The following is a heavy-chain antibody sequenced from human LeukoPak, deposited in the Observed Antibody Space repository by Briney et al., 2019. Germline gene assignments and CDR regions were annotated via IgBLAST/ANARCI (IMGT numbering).Heavy chain of an antibody. V-gene: IGHV2-5*02. D-gene: IGHD3-16*02. Sequence: SGPTLVNPTQTLTLTCSFSGFSLSTSGVGVGWIRQPPGKALEWLALIYWDDDKRYSPSLKSRLTITKDTSDNQVVLTLTNMDPVDTGTYLCAHGRAFGGFIVFDYWGQGALVTVSS. CDR2: IYWDDDK. CDR1: GFSLSTSGVG. J-gene: IGHJ4*02. CDR3: AHGRAFGGFIVFDY.